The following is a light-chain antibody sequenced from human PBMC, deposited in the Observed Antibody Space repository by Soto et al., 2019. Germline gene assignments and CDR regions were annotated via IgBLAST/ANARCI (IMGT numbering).Light chain of an antibody. Sequence: QSALTQPASVSGSPGQSITISCTGTSSDVGGYNYVSWYQQHPGKAPKLMMYEVSNRPSGVSNRFSGSKSGSTASLIISGLQAEDEADYYCSSYTSASGPDVFGTGTKLTVL. CDR1: SSDVGGYNY. V-gene: IGLV2-14*01. CDR3: SSYTSASGPDV. J-gene: IGLJ1*01. CDR2: EVS.